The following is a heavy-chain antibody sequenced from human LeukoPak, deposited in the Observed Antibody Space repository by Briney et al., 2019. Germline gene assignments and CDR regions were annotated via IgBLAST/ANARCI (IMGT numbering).Heavy chain of an antibody. Sequence: SVKVSCKASGYTFTSYDINWVRQAPGQGLEWMGRIIAILGIANYAQKFQGRVTITADKSTSTAYMELSSLRSEDTAVYYCARDLGNYGDHVAFDPWGQGTLVTVSS. CDR1: GYTFTSYD. CDR2: IIAILGIA. D-gene: IGHD4-17*01. CDR3: ARDLGNYGDHVAFDP. J-gene: IGHJ5*02. V-gene: IGHV1-69*04.